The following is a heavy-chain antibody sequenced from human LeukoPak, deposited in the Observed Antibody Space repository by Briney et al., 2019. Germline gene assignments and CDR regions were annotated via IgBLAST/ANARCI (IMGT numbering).Heavy chain of an antibody. J-gene: IGHJ4*01. D-gene: IGHD2-21*02. CDR3: ARDRGAYCGGDCYLGFDY. CDR1: GFTFSSYT. CDR2: IAGSSGYI. Sequence: GGSLRLSCAASGFTFSSYTMNWVRQAPGKGLEWVSSIAGSSGYISYADSVKGRFTTSRDNAKKSLYLQMTSLTAEDTAVYYCARDRGAYCGGDCYLGFDYWGRGTLVTVSS. V-gene: IGHV3-21*01.